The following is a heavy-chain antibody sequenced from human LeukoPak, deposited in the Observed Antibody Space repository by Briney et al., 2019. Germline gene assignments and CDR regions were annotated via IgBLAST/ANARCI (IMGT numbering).Heavy chain of an antibody. Sequence: GGSLRVSCAASGFTVSSNYMSWVRQAPGKGLEWVSVIYSGGSTYYADSVKGRFTISRDNSKNTLYLQMNSLRAEDTAVYYCARDHPTYYGSGSYYDYWGQGTLVTVSS. D-gene: IGHD3-10*01. CDR3: ARDHPTYYGSGSYYDY. CDR1: GFTVSSNY. CDR2: IYSGGST. V-gene: IGHV3-66*01. J-gene: IGHJ4*02.